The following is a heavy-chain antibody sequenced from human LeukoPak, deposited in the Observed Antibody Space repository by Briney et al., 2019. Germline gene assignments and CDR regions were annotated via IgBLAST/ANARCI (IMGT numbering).Heavy chain of an antibody. V-gene: IGHV3-72*01. CDR1: GLTFSDHY. CDR3: AREKYCSSTSCRRGFDY. Sequence: GGSLRLSCEASGLTFSDHYMDWVRQAPGKGLEWVGRSRSKANSYSTEYAASVKGRFTISRDNSKNTLYLQMNSLRAEDTAVYYCAREKYCSSTSCRRGFDYWGQGTLVTVSS. D-gene: IGHD2-2*01. J-gene: IGHJ4*02. CDR2: SRSKANSYST.